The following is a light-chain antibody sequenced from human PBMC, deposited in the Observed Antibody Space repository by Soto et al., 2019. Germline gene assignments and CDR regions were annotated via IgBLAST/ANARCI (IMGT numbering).Light chain of an antibody. V-gene: IGKV3-20*01. Sequence: ENVLTQSPGTLSLSPGERATLSCRASQSVDSSYLAWYQQKPGQAPRLLIYGTSSRATGISDRFSGSGSGTDFALTINRLEAEDFAVYYCQQYDNSIYTFGQGTKLEIK. CDR2: GTS. CDR1: QSVDSSY. CDR3: QQYDNSIYT. J-gene: IGKJ2*01.